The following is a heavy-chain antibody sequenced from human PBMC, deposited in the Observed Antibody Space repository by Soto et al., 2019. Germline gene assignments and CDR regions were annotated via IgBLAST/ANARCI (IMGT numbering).Heavy chain of an antibody. CDR1: GFTFSSYR. J-gene: IGHJ4*02. V-gene: IGHV3-74*01. CDR2: INSDGSRT. D-gene: IGHD6-19*01. Sequence: EVQLVESGGGLVQPGGSLRLSCAASGFTFSSYRMHRVRQAPGKGLVWVSRINSDGSRTSYADSVKGRFTISRDNAKNTLYLQMNSLRAEDTAVYYCAVAVAGPTAIGYWGQGTLVTVSS. CDR3: AVAVAGPTAIGY.